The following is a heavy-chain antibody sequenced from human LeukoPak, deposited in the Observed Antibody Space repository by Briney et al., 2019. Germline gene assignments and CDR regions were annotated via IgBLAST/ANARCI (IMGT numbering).Heavy chain of an antibody. J-gene: IGHJ4*02. CDR3: ARGRFFDWISDLPDS. D-gene: IGHD3-9*01. V-gene: IGHV4-30-2*01. CDR1: GVSISSDPYS. Sequence: PSETLSLTCAVSGVSISSDPYSWSWIRQPPGKGLEWIGYIYHSGITYYNPSLKSRVTISVDRSNNEFSLRLNSVTAADTAMYHCARGRFFDWISDLPDSWGQGTLVTVSS. CDR2: IYHSGIT.